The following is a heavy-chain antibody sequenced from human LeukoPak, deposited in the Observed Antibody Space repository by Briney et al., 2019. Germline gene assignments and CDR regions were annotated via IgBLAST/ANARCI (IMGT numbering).Heavy chain of an antibody. Sequence: SETLSLTCAVYGGSFSGYYWSWIRQPPGKGLEWIGYIYYSGSTYYNPSLESRVTISVDTSKNQFSLKLSSVTAADTAIYYCARGSYPGWYNGEFDYWGQGTLVIVSS. CDR2: IYYSGST. V-gene: IGHV4-59*12. D-gene: IGHD6-19*01. CDR1: GGSFSGYY. CDR3: ARGSYPGWYNGEFDY. J-gene: IGHJ4*02.